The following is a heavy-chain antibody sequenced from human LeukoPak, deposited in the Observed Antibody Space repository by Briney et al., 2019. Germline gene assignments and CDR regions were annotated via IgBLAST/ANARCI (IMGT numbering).Heavy chain of an antibody. J-gene: IGHJ1*01. Sequence: GGSLRLSCAASGFTFSSYSMNWVRQAPGKGLEWVSAISGSGGSTYYADSVKGRFTISRDNSKNTLYLQMNSLRAEDTAVYHCAKDQYYDSSGYYPGDEYFQHWGQGTLVTVSS. V-gene: IGHV3-23*01. CDR2: ISGSGGST. D-gene: IGHD3-22*01. CDR1: GFTFSSYS. CDR3: AKDQYYDSSGYYPGDEYFQH.